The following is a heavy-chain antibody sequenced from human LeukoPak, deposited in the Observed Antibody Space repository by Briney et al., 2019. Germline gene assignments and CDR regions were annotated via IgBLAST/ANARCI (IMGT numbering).Heavy chain of an antibody. CDR2: INPNSGCT. J-gene: IGHJ3*02. V-gene: IGHV1-2*02. D-gene: IGHD3-9*01. Sequence: ASVKVSCKASGYTFTGYYMHWVRQAPGQGLEWMGWINPNSGCTNYAQKFQGRVTMTRDTSISTAYMELSRLRSDDTAVYYCARTSRTYDILTGYAFDIWGQGTMVTVSS. CDR3: ARTSRTYDILTGYAFDI. CDR1: GYTFTGYY.